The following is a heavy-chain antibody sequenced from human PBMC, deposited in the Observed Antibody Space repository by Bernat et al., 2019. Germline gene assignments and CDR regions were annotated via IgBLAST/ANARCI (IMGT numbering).Heavy chain of an antibody. CDR3: ARAYRSTCSGGTCYSDFGF. V-gene: IGHV1-69*12. CDR2: LIPIFGTP. D-gene: IGHD2-15*01. J-gene: IGHJ4*02. CDR1: GDTFNTNA. Sequence: QVHLVQSGAEVKKPGSSVKVSCKASGDTFNTNAINWVRQAPGQGLEWVGGLIPIFGTPNYAEKFQGRVTITADESTNTAFMELNSLRSEDTAVYYCARAYRSTCSGGTCYSDFGFWGQGTLVTVSS.